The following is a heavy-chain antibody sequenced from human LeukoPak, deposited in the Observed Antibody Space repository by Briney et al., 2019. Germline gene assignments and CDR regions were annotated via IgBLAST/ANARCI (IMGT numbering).Heavy chain of an antibody. J-gene: IGHJ4*02. CDR1: GFTFSSYA. CDR3: ASVKWFGELLPFDY. V-gene: IGHV3-23*01. CDR2: ISGSGGST. Sequence: GGSLRLSCAASGFTFSSYAMSWVRQAPGKGLEWVSAISGSGGSTYYADSVKGRFTISRDNSKNTLYLQMSSLGAEDTAVYYWASVKWFGELLPFDYWGQGTLVTVSS. D-gene: IGHD3-10*01.